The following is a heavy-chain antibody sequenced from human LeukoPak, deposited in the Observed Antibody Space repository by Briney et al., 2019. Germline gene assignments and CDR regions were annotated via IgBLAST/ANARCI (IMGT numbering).Heavy chain of an antibody. CDR1: GYTFTSYG. CDR2: ISAYNGNT. CDR3: AVNYCSSTSCHDY. V-gene: IGHV1-18*01. Sequence: GASVKVSCKASGYTFTSYGISWVRQAPGQGLEWMGWISAYNGNTNYAQKLQGRVTMTIDTSTSTAYMELRSLGSDDTAVYYCAVNYCSSTSCHDYWGQGTLVTVSS. D-gene: IGHD2-2*01. J-gene: IGHJ4*02.